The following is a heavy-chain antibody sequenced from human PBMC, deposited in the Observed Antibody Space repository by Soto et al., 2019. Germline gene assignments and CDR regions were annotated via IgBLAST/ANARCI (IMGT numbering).Heavy chain of an antibody. D-gene: IGHD6-19*01. Sequence: SETLSLTCTVSGGSISSGGYYWSWIRQHPGKGLEWIGYIYYSGSTYYNPSLKSRVTISVDTSKNQFSLKLSSVTAADTAVYYCARGGYSSGWYGWFDHWGQGTLVTVSS. CDR3: ARGGYSSGWYGWFDH. CDR2: IYYSGST. V-gene: IGHV4-31*03. J-gene: IGHJ5*02. CDR1: GGSISSGGYY.